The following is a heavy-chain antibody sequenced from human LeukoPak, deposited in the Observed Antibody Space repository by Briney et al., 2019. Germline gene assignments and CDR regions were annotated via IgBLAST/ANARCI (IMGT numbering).Heavy chain of an antibody. D-gene: IGHD3-22*01. CDR2: IYTSGST. CDR3: ARVGHGYGHEAIDY. J-gene: IGHJ4*02. CDR1: GGSISSGSYY. V-gene: IGHV4-61*02. Sequence: SETLSHTCTVSGGSISSGSYYRSWIRQPAGKGLEWIGRIYTSGSTNYNPSLKSRVTISVDTSKNQFSLKLSSVTAADTAVYYCARVGHGYGHEAIDYWGQGTLVTVSS.